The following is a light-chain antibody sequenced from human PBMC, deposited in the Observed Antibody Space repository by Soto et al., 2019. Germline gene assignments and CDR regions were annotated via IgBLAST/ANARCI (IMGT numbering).Light chain of an antibody. CDR3: QQYYSYPWT. CDR2: AAS. Sequence: PSSLSASTGDRVTITCRASQGISSYLAWYQQKPGKAPKLLIYAASTLQSGVPSRFSGSGSGTDFTLTISCLQSEDFATYYCQQYYSYPWTFGQGTKVDIK. J-gene: IGKJ1*01. CDR1: QGISSY. V-gene: IGKV1-8*01.